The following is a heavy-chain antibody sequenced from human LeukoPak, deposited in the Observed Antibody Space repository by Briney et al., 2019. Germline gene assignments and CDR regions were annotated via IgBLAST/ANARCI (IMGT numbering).Heavy chain of an antibody. CDR3: ARSSPPTYYHFYYYMGV. V-gene: IGHV1-2*02. D-gene: IGHD6-13*01. Sequence: ASVKVSCKASRYTFTAYYMHWARQAPGQGLEWMGWINPNSGGAKYAQNYQGRVIMTTDTSISTAYMELSSLRSDDTAVYYCARSSPPTYYHFYYYMGVWGKGSTVTVSS. CDR1: RYTFTAYY. J-gene: IGHJ6*03. CDR2: INPNSGGA.